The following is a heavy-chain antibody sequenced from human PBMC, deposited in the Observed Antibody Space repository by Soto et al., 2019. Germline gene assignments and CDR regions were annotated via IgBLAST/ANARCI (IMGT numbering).Heavy chain of an antibody. D-gene: IGHD4-17*01. CDR3: AKGAVTTSLYYFDY. Sequence: QVQLVESGGGVVQPGRSLRLSCAASGFTFSTYGVHWVRQAPGKGLEWVAVISSDGSEKYYAGCVKGRVSISRDNSKSTLYLQMDSLRAEDTAVYYCAKGAVTTSLYYFDYWGQGTLVTVSS. CDR1: GFTFSTYG. V-gene: IGHV3-30*18. J-gene: IGHJ4*02. CDR2: ISSDGSEK.